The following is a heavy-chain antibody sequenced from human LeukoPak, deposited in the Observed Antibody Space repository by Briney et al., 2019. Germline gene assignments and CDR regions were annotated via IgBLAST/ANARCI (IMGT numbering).Heavy chain of an antibody. CDR3: ASRSLYGSAPWGYGMDV. D-gene: IGHD3-10*01. J-gene: IGHJ6*02. CDR1: GGTFSSYA. CDR2: IIPILGIA. V-gene: IGHV1-69*04. Sequence: SVKVSCKASGGTFSSYAISWVRQAPGQGLEWMGRIIPILGIANYAQKSQGRVTITADKSTSTAYMELSSLRSEDTAVYYCASRSLYGSAPWGYGMDVWGQGTTVTVSS.